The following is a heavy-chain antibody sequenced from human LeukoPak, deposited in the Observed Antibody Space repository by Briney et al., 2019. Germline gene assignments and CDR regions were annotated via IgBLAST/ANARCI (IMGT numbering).Heavy chain of an antibody. D-gene: IGHD4-11*01. CDR1: GGTFSSYA. Sequence: SVKVSCKASGGTFSSYAISWVRQAPGQGLEWMGGIIPIFGTANYAQTFQGRVTITADESTSTAYMELSSLRSEDTAVYYCARDPYSNYWFDPWGQGTLVTVSS. J-gene: IGHJ5*02. CDR2: IIPIFGTA. V-gene: IGHV1-69*13. CDR3: ARDPYSNYWFDP.